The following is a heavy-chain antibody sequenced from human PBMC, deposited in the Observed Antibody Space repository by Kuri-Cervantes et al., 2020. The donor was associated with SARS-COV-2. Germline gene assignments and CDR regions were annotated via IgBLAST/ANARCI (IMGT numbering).Heavy chain of an antibody. J-gene: IGHJ4*02. CDR3: ARSVCSGGSCRLKGGPYYFDY. D-gene: IGHD2-15*01. V-gene: IGHV3-30*02. CDR1: GFTFSSYG. Sequence: GESLKISCAASGFTFSSYGMHWVRQAPGKVLEWVAFIRYDGSNKYYADSVKGRFTISRDNSKNTLYLQMNSLRAEDTAVYYCARSVCSGGSCRLKGGPYYFDYWGQGTLVTVSS. CDR2: IRYDGSNK.